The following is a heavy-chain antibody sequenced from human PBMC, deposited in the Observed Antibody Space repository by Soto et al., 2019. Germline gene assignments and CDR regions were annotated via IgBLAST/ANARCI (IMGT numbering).Heavy chain of an antibody. CDR2: IYYSGST. CDR1: GGSISSGGYY. CDR3: ARGPGTMAKIDY. V-gene: IGHV4-31*03. Sequence: PSETLSLTCTVSGGSISSGGYYWSWIRQHPGKGLEWIGYIYYSGSTYYNPSLKSRVTISVDTSKNQFSLKLSSVTAADTAVYYCARGPGTMAKIDYWGQGTVVTVSS. D-gene: IGHD3-10*01. J-gene: IGHJ4*03.